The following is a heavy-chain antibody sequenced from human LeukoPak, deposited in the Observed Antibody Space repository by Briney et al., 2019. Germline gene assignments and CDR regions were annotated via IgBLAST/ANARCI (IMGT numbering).Heavy chain of an antibody. V-gene: IGHV4-61*01. Sequence: SETLSLTCTVSGGSISSSSYYWSWIRQPPGKGLEWIGYIYYTGSTNYNPSLKSRVTISVDTSKNQFSLKLYSVTAADTAVYYCAREGRSSSWYYFDYWGQGSLVTVSS. CDR2: IYYTGST. J-gene: IGHJ4*02. CDR1: GGSISSSSYY. CDR3: AREGRSSSWYYFDY. D-gene: IGHD6-13*01.